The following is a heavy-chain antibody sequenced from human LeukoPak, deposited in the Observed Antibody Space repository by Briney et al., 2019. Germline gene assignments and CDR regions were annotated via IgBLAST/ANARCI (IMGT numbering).Heavy chain of an antibody. CDR3: AKGGGYSYGPSAPIDY. J-gene: IGHJ4*02. CDR1: GFTFRSYG. V-gene: IGHV3-30*18. CDR2: ISYDGSNK. Sequence: GGSLRLSCAASGFTFRSYGMHWVRQAPGKGLEWVAVISYDGSNKYYADSVKGRFTISRDNSKNTLYLQMNSLRAEDTAVYYCAKGGGYSYGPSAPIDYWGQGTLVTVSS. D-gene: IGHD5-18*01.